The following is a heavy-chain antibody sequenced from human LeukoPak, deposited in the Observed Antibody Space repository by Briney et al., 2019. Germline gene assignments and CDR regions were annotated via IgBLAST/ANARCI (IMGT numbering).Heavy chain of an antibody. CDR2: ISGSGDRT. Sequence: GGSLRLSCAASGFTFSRYAMTWVRQAPGKGLEWVSGISGSGDRTYYADSVKGRFAISRDNSKNTLYLQMSSLRAEDTAVYYCAKEKGGSSFYYGMDVWGQGTTVTVSS. D-gene: IGHD6-6*01. CDR3: AKEKGGSSFYYGMDV. J-gene: IGHJ6*02. CDR1: GFTFSRYA. V-gene: IGHV3-23*01.